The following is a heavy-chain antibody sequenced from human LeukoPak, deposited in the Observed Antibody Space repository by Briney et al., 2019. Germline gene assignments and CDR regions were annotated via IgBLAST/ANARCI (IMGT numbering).Heavy chain of an antibody. Sequence: SETLSLTCTGSGVSITSYYWSWIRQPPGKGLEWIGYIYYSGSTSYNPSLKNRVTISVDTSKNQFSLKLSSVTAADTAVYYCATRPDIAAAGPGWFDPWGQGTLVTVSS. J-gene: IGHJ5*02. CDR2: IYYSGST. CDR3: ATRPDIAAAGPGWFDP. CDR1: GVSITSYY. D-gene: IGHD6-13*01. V-gene: IGHV4-59*01.